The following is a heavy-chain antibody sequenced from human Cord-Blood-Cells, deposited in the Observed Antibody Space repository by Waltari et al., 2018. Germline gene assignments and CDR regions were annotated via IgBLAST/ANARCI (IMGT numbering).Heavy chain of an antibody. CDR3: ARDRIAAAGRYYYYYMDV. J-gene: IGHJ6*03. CDR1: GGSISSCGYY. D-gene: IGHD6-13*01. CDR2: IYYSGST. Sequence: QVQLQESGPGLVKPSQTLSLTCTVSGGSISSCGYYWGWLSPHTGKGLEWIGYIYYSGSTYYNPSLKSRVTISVDTSKNQFSLKLSSVTAADTAVYYCARDRIAAAGRYYYYYMDVWGKGTTVTVSS. V-gene: IGHV4-31*03.